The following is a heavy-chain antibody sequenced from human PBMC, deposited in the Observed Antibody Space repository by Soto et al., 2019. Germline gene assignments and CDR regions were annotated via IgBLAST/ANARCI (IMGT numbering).Heavy chain of an antibody. CDR3: AFGSAPLDY. J-gene: IGHJ4*02. CDR2: IDWDDDK. D-gene: IGHD1-26*01. CDR1: GFSLSTNGMC. Sequence: PTLVNPTETLTLTCTLSGFSLSTNGMCVTWIRQPPGKALEWLARIDWDDDKYYSTSLRTRLTISKDTSKNQVVLKVTDMDPVETAIYYCAFGSAPLDYWGQGALVPVSP. V-gene: IGHV2-70*11.